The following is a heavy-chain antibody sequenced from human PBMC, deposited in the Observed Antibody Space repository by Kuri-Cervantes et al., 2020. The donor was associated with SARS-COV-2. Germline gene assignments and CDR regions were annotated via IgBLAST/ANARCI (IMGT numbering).Heavy chain of an antibody. CDR2: ISGSGGST. Sequence: GESLKISCAASGFTFSSYAMSWVRQAPGKGLEWVSAISGSGGSTYYAGSVKGRFTISRDNSKNTLYLQMNSLRAEDTAVYYCAKGFYGDYVGPGAFDIWGQGTMVTVSS. CDR1: GFTFSSYA. J-gene: IGHJ3*02. V-gene: IGHV3-23*01. CDR3: AKGFYGDYVGPGAFDI. D-gene: IGHD4-17*01.